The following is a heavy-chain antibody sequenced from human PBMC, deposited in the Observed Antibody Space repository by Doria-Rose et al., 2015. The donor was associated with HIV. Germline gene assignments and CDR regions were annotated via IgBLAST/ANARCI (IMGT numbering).Heavy chain of an antibody. D-gene: IGHD6-13*01. J-gene: IGHJ4*02. CDR1: GGSLSSPGMG. CDR2: IFSDDER. Sequence: ESGPVLVKPTETLTLTCIVSGGSLSSPGMGVSWIRQPPGKALEWLANIFSDDERSYKTSLKSRLTISRGTSKSQVVLTMTDMDPVDTATYYCARIKSSRWYHKYYVDFWGQGTLVTVSA. V-gene: IGHV2-26*01. CDR3: ARIKSSRWYHKYYVDF.